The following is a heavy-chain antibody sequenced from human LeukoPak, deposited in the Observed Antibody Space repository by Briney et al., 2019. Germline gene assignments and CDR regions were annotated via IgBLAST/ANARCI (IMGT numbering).Heavy chain of an antibody. CDR3: ASGGAAAGPYYYCYMDV. CDR1: GGSFSGYY. D-gene: IGHD6-13*01. V-gene: IGHV4-34*01. CDR2: INHSGST. Sequence: SETLSLTCAVYGGSFSGYYWSWIRQPPGKGLEWIGEINHSGSTNYNPSLKSRVTISVDTSKNQFSLKLSSVTAADTAVYYCASGGAAAGPYYYCYMDVWGKGTTVTVSS. J-gene: IGHJ6*03.